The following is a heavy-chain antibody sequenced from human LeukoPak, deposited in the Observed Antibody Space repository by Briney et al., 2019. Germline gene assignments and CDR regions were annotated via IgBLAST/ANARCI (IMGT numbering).Heavy chain of an antibody. V-gene: IGHV4-38-2*02. CDR3: ARAYCSSTSCYTEGWFDP. CDR2: FHYSGST. CDR1: GYSIISGYS. D-gene: IGHD2-2*02. J-gene: IGHJ5*02. Sequence: SETLSLTCTVSGYSIISGYSWEWIRQPPGKGLEWIGSFHYSGSTYYNPSLMSRVTISGDTSKNQFSLRLSSVTAADTAVYYCARAYCSSTSCYTEGWFDPRGQGTLVTVSS.